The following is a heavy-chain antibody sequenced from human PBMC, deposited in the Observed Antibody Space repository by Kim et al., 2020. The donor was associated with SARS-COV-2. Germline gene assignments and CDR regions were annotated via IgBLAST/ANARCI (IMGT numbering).Heavy chain of an antibody. CDR3: ARLGTGTMFDY. V-gene: IGHV4-39*01. CDR2: T. J-gene: IGHJ4*02. D-gene: IGHD1-7*01. Sequence: TYYTPPLKSRVTISVDTSKNQFSRKLTSVTAADTAVYYCARLGTGTMFDYWGQGTLVTVSS.